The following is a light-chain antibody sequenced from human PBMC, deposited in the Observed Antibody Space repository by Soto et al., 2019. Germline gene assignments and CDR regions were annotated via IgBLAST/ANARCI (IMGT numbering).Light chain of an antibody. V-gene: IGLV4-69*01. J-gene: IGLJ2*01. CDR2: LNSDGSH. CDR3: QTWGSGIVV. CDR1: SGHSNYA. Sequence: QSVLTQSPSASASLGASVKLTCTLSSGHSNYAIAWHQQQSEKGPRYLMNLNSDGSHSKGDAIPDRFSGSSSGAERYLTISSLQSEDEADYYCQTWGSGIVVFGGGTKLTVL.